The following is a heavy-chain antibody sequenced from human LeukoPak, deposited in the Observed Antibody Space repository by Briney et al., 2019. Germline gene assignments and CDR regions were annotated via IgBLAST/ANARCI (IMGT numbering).Heavy chain of an antibody. CDR3: ARGIAARLWPFDY. V-gene: IGHV4-39*07. J-gene: IGHJ4*02. CDR2: INHSGST. Sequence: SETLSLTCTVSGGSISSSSYYWSWIRQPPGKGLEWIGEINHSGSTSYNPSLKSRVTISVDTSKNQFSLKLSSVTAADTAVYYCARGIAARLWPFDYWGQGTLVTVSS. D-gene: IGHD6-6*01. CDR1: GGSISSSSYY.